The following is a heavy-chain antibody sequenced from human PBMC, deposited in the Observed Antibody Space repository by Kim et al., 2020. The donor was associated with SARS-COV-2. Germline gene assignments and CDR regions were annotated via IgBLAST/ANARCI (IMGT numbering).Heavy chain of an antibody. D-gene: IGHD2-15*01. CDR3: ARHTAATRYYYGMDV. Sequence: SETLSLTCTVSGGSISSSSYYWGWIRQPPGKGLEWIGSIYYSGSTYYNPSLKSRVTISVDTSKNQFSLKLSSVTAADTAVYYCARHTAATRYYYGMDVWGQGTTVTVSS. CDR2: IYYSGST. V-gene: IGHV4-39*01. CDR1: GGSISSSSYY. J-gene: IGHJ6*02.